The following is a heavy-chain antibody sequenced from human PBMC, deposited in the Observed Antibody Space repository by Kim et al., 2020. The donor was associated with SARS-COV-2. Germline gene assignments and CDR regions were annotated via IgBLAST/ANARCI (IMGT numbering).Heavy chain of an antibody. CDR1: GFTFSSYS. V-gene: IGHV3-48*04. D-gene: IGHD3-10*01. Sequence: GGSLRLSCAASGFTFSSYSMNWVRQAPGKGLEWVSYISSSSSTIYYADSVKGRFTISRDNAKNSLYLQMNSLRAEDTAVYYCARDFNPAMVRGVIMPHFDYWGQGTLVTVSS. CDR3: ARDFNPAMVRGVIMPHFDY. CDR2: ISSSSSTI. J-gene: IGHJ4*02.